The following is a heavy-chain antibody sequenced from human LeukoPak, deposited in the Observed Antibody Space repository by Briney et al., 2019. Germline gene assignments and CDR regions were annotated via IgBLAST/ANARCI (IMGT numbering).Heavy chain of an antibody. CDR2: IRSKANSYAT. CDR3: TRLARSITMVRGVILIYYYYYGMDV. J-gene: IGHJ6*04. CDR1: GFTFSGSA. V-gene: IGHV3-73*01. D-gene: IGHD3-10*01. Sequence: GGYLRLSCAASGFTFSGSAMHWVRQASGKGLEWVGRIRSKANSYATAYAASVKGRFTISRDDSKNTAYLQMNSLKTEDTAVYYCTRLARSITMVRGVILIYYYYYGMDVWGKGTTVTVSS.